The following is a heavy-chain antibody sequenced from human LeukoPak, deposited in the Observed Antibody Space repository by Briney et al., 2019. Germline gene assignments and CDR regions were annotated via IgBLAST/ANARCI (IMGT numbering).Heavy chain of an antibody. D-gene: IGHD6-19*01. J-gene: IGHJ4*02. Sequence: GGSLRLSCAASGFTFSSYWMTWVRQAPGKGLEWVANIKQDGSDKYYVDSVRGRFTVSRDNAKNSLYLQMNTLRAEDTAVYYCAKDNRRHYTSGPNPDSLHWGQGALVTVSS. CDR3: AKDNRRHYTSGPNPDSLH. CDR2: IKQDGSDK. CDR1: GFTFSSYW. V-gene: IGHV3-7*03.